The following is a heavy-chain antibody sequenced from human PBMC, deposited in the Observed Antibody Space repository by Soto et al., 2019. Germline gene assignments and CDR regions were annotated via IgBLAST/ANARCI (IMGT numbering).Heavy chain of an antibody. D-gene: IGHD4-4*01. CDR1: GFTFSSYA. J-gene: IGHJ4*02. V-gene: IGHV3-23*01. Sequence: HPGGSLRLSCAASGFTFSSYAMSWVRQAPGKGLEWVSAISGSGGSTYYADSVKGRFTISRDNSKNTLYLQMDSLRAEDTAVYYCARPTVDYSNYFDYWGQGTLVTVSS. CDR2: ISGSGGST. CDR3: ARPTVDYSNYFDY.